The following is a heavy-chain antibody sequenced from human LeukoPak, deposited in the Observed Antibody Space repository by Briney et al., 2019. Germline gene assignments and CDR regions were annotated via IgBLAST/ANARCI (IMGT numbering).Heavy chain of an antibody. J-gene: IGHJ4*02. CDR2: IYYSGST. CDR3: ARHGLTTRSGWYGVDY. CDR1: GGSFSGYY. D-gene: IGHD6-19*01. V-gene: IGHV4-59*08. Sequence: SETLSLTCTVYGGSFSGYYWSWIRQPPGKGLEWIGYIYYSGSTNYNPSLKSRVTISVDTSKNQFSLKLSSVTAADTAVYYCARHGLTTRSGWYGVDYWGQGTLVTVSS.